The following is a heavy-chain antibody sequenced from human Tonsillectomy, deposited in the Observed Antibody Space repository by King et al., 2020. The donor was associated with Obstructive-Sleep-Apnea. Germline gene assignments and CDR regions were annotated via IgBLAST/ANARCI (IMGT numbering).Heavy chain of an antibody. J-gene: IGHJ4*02. D-gene: IGHD3-3*01. CDR1: GFTFNTYG. Sequence: VQLVESGGGVVQPGRSLRLSCAASGFTFNTYGLHWVRQAPGKGLEWVAIISYDGSNKYSADSVKGRFTISRDNSKNTLYLQMNSLRAEDTAVYYCAKDASAFRVGATGYFDYWGQGTLVTVSS. V-gene: IGHV3-30*18. CDR2: ISYDGSNK. CDR3: AKDASAFRVGATGYFDY.